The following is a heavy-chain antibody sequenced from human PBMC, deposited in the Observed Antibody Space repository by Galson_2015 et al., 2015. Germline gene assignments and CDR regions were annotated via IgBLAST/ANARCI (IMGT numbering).Heavy chain of an antibody. J-gene: IGHJ4*02. V-gene: IGHV3-21*01. D-gene: IGHD3-10*01. CDR3: AREGGVRGFADY. Sequence: SLRLSCAASRFTFSSYSMNWVRQAPGKGLEWVSSISSSSSYIYYADSVKGRFTISRDNAKNSLYLQMNSLRAEDTAVYYCAREGGVRGFADYWGQGTLVTVSS. CDR2: ISSSSSYI. CDR1: RFTFSSYS.